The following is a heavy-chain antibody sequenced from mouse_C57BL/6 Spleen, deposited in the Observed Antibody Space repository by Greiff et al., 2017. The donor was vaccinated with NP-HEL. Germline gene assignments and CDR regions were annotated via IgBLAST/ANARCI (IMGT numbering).Heavy chain of an antibody. J-gene: IGHJ3*01. Sequence: LVESGAELVKPGASVKMSCKASGYTFTTYPIEWMKQNHGKSLEWIGNFHPYNDDTKYNEKFKGKATLTVEKSSSTVYLELSRLTSDDSAVYYCARAEVYYGSSYWFAYWGQGTLVTVSA. CDR2: FHPYNDDT. CDR3: ARAEVYYGSSYWFAY. V-gene: IGHV1-47*01. CDR1: GYTFTTYP. D-gene: IGHD1-1*01.